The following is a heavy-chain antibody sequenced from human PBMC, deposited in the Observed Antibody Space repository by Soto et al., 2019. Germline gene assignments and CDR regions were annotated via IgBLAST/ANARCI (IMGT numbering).Heavy chain of an antibody. D-gene: IGHD3-16*01. V-gene: IGHV4-30-4*01. Sequence: SETLSLTCTVSGGSTSSDNYWSWIRQPPGKGLEWIGHIYYSGNTDYNPPLKSRPAISIDTSKNQFSLKLSSVTAADTAVYFCAREGGESSDGLCYFDSWGQGSLVTVSS. J-gene: IGHJ4*02. CDR1: GGSTSSDNY. CDR3: AREGGESSDGLCYFDS. CDR2: IYYSGNT.